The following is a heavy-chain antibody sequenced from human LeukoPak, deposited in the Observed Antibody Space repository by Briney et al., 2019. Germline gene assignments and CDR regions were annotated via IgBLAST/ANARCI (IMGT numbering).Heavy chain of an antibody. D-gene: IGHD3-22*01. J-gene: IGHJ4*02. CDR2: ISGSGGNT. CDR3: AKAPYDSSGLYYFDY. CDR1: GFTFSSYA. Sequence: GGSLRLSCAASGFTFSSYAMSWVRQAPGKGLEWVSAISGSGGNTYYADCVKGRFTISRDNSKNTLYLQMNSLRAEDTAVYYCAKAPYDSSGLYYFDYWGQGTLVTVSS. V-gene: IGHV3-23*01.